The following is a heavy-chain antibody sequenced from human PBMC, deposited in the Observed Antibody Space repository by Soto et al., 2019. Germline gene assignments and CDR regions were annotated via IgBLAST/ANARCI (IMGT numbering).Heavy chain of an antibody. CDR1: GGSISSYY. Sequence: QVQLQESGPGLVKPSETLSLTCTVSGGSISSYYWSWIRQPPGKGLEWIGYIYYSGSTNYNPSLKSRVTISVDTSKNQFSLKLSSVTAADTAVYYCARFYGSGSYYKYNWFDPWGQGTLVTVSS. V-gene: IGHV4-59*01. D-gene: IGHD3-10*01. J-gene: IGHJ5*02. CDR3: ARFYGSGSYYKYNWFDP. CDR2: IYYSGST.